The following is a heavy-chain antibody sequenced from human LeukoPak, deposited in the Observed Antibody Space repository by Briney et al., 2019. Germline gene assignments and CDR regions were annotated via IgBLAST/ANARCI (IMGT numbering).Heavy chain of an antibody. V-gene: IGHV3-7*01. Sequence: PGGSLRLSCAASGFTFSSYWMSWVRQAPGKGLEWVANIKQDGSEKYYVDSVKGRFTISRDNAKISLYLQMNSLRAEDTAVYYCARDGEYSSSWYGFDYWGQGTLVTVSS. CDR2: IKQDGSEK. CDR1: GFTFSSYW. CDR3: ARDGEYSSSWYGFDY. D-gene: IGHD6-13*01. J-gene: IGHJ4*02.